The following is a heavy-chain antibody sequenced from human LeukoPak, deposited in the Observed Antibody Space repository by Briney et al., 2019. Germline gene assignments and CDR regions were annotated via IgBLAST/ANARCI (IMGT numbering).Heavy chain of an antibody. CDR1: GGSISGYY. D-gene: IGHD6-13*01. V-gene: IGHV4-4*07. CDR3: ASGSNWLIDGMDV. Sequence: SETLSLTCTVSGGSISGYYWSWIRQPAGKGLEWIGRIYTSGSTNYNPSLKSRVTMSVDTSKNQFSLKLSSVTAADTAVYYCASGSNWLIDGMDVWGQGTTVTVSS. CDR2: IYTSGST. J-gene: IGHJ6*02.